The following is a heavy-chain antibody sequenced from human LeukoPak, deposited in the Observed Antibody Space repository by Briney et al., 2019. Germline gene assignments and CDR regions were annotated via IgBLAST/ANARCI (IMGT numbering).Heavy chain of an antibody. D-gene: IGHD4-17*01. J-gene: IGHJ4*02. Sequence: SQTLSLTCAVSGGSISSGGYSWSWIRQPPGKGLEWIGYIYHSGSTYYNPSLKSRVTISVDRSKNQFSLKLSSVTAADTAVYYCAREENGDYAGVAYFDYWGQGTLVTVSS. CDR3: AREENGDYAGVAYFDY. V-gene: IGHV4-30-2*01. CDR2: IYHSGST. CDR1: GGSISSGGYS.